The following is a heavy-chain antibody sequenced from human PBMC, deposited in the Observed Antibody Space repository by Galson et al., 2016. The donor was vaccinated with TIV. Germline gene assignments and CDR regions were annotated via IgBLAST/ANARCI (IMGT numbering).Heavy chain of an antibody. CDR2: IYPSGAS. CDR1: GLLVSDSY. D-gene: IGHD7-27*01. V-gene: IGHV3-53*05. CDR3: ATSTMPNLGDY. J-gene: IGHJ4*02. Sequence: SLRLSCAASGLLVSDSYMSWVRQPPGEGLEWVSIIYPSGASYYPESTESVKGRFTISRDNSKSTVFLQINRLRVGDTAVYYCATSTMPNLGDYWGQGTLVTVST.